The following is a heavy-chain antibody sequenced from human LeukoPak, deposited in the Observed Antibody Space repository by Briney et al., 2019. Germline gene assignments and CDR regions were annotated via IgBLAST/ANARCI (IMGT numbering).Heavy chain of an antibody. Sequence: AGGSLRLSCAASGFTVRDNYMSWVRQAPGKELEWVSVMYSRGDTYYAKSVKGRFTFSRDISKNTLYLQMNGLRTEDTAMYYCARDAPQVPASGVLASWGQGTLVIVSS. D-gene: IGHD2-2*01. CDR1: GFTVRDNY. J-gene: IGHJ5*02. V-gene: IGHV3-53*01. CDR2: MYSRGDT. CDR3: ARDAPQVPASGVLAS.